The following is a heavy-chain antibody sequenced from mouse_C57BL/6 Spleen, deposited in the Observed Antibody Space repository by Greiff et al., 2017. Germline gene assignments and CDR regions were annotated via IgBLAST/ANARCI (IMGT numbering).Heavy chain of an antibody. V-gene: IGHV5-4*01. D-gene: IGHD2-14*01. CDR3: ARDRLWFAY. J-gene: IGHJ3*01. Sequence: EVKLQESGGGLVKPGGSLKLSCAASGFTFSSYAMSWVRQTPEKRLEWVATISDGGSYTYYPDNVKGRFTISRDNAKNNLYLQMSHLKSEDTAMYYCARDRLWFAYWGQGTLVTVSA. CDR2: ISDGGSYT. CDR1: GFTFSSYA.